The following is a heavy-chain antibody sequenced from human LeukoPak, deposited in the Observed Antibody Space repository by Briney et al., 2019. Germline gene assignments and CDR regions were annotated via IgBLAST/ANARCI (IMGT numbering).Heavy chain of an antibody. CDR3: AREGTDTYYYDSSGYPAVYFDY. J-gene: IGHJ4*02. Sequence: GGSLRLSCAASGFTFSSYSMNWVRQAPGKGLEWVSSISSSSSYIYYADSVKGRFTISRDNPKNSLYLQMNSLRAEDTAVYYCAREGTDTYYYDSSGYPAVYFDYWGQGTLVTVSS. CDR2: ISSSSSYI. CDR1: GFTFSSYS. V-gene: IGHV3-21*01. D-gene: IGHD3-22*01.